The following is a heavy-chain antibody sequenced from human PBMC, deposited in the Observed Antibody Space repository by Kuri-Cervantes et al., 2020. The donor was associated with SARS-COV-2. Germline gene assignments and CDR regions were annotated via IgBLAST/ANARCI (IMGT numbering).Heavy chain of an antibody. Sequence: SETLSLTCTVSGCSISSGGYYWSWIRQPPGKGLEWIGYIYHSGSTYYNPSLKSRVTISVDTSKNQFSLKLSSVTAADTAVYYCARLSRRYCSSTSCTPYYFDYWGQGTLVTVS. CDR1: GCSISSGGYY. V-gene: IGHV4-30-2*03. J-gene: IGHJ4*02. D-gene: IGHD2-2*01. CDR2: IYHSGST. CDR3: ARLSRRYCSSTSCTPYYFDY.